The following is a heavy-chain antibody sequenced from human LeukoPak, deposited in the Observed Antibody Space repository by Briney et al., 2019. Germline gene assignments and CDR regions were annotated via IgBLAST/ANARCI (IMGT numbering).Heavy chain of an antibody. D-gene: IGHD2-8*01. CDR1: GGTFSSYA. V-gene: IGHV1-69*05. CDR3: ARGVSWAFDI. CDR2: IIPIFGTA. Sequence: SVKVSCKASGGTFSSYAIRGVRQAPGQGLEWMGRIIPIFGTANYAQKFQGRVTITTDESTSTAYMELSSLRSEDTAVYYCARGVSWAFDIWGQGTMVTVSS. J-gene: IGHJ3*02.